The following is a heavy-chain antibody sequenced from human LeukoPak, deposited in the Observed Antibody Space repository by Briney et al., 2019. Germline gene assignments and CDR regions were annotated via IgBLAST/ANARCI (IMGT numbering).Heavy chain of an antibody. V-gene: IGHV4-59*01. Sequence: SETLSLTCTVSGGSISSYYWSWIRQPPGKGLEWIGYIYYSGSTNYNPSLKSRVTISVDTSKNQFSLKLSSVTAADTAVYYCARGAAAIHYYMDVWGKGTTVTVSS. CDR2: IYYSGST. CDR1: GGSISSYY. J-gene: IGHJ6*03. CDR3: ARGAAAIHYYMDV. D-gene: IGHD2-2*01.